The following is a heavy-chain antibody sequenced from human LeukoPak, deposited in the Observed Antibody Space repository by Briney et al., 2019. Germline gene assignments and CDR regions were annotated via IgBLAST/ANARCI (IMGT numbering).Heavy chain of an antibody. V-gene: IGHV1-69*01. CDR3: ARDHRRCSGGCCALGSY. CDR1: GGTFSSYA. D-gene: IGHD2-15*01. J-gene: IGHJ4*02. CDR2: IIPIFGTA. Sequence: SVKVSCKASGGTFSSYAISWVRQAPGQGLEWMGGIIPIFGTANYAQKFQGRVTITADESTSTAYMELSSLRSEDTAVYYCARDHRRCSGGCCALGSYWGQGTLVTVSS.